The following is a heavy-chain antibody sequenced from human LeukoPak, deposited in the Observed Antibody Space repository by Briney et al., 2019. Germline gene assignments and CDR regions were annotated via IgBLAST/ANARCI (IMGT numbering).Heavy chain of an antibody. CDR3: AREILAPGKTHDY. Sequence: GGSLRLSCAASEFSVGSNYMTWVRQAPGKGLVWVSRINDDGSATFYADSVKGRFTISRDNAKNTLFLQINSLRAEDTAVYYCAREILAPGKTHDYWGQGTLVTVSS. CDR2: INDDGSAT. V-gene: IGHV3-74*01. CDR1: EFSVGSNY. J-gene: IGHJ4*02.